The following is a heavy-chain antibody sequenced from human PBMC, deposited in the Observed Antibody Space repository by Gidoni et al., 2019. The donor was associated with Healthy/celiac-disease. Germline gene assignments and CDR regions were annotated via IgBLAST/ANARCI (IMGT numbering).Heavy chain of an antibody. J-gene: IGHJ6*03. D-gene: IGHD5-18*01. Sequence: QVQLVQSGAEVKKPGASVKVSCKASGYTFTSYGISWVRQAPGQGLEWMGWISAYNGNTNYAQKLQGRVTMNTDTSTSTAYMELRSLRSDDTAVYYCARLPVPIHTAMEQYYYYYYMDVWGKGTTVTVSS. CDR2: ISAYNGNT. V-gene: IGHV1-18*04. CDR3: ARLPVPIHTAMEQYYYYYYMDV. CDR1: GYTFTSYG.